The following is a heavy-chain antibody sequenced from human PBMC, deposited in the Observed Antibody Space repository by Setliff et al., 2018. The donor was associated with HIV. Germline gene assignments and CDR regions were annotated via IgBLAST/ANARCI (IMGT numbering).Heavy chain of an antibody. V-gene: IGHV1-69*13. CDR1: GGTFSTYA. Sequence: SVKVSCKASGGTFSTYAFIWVRQAPGLGLEWMGGIIPMLTTANYAQNFQGRVTITADESTGTAYMELSSLRSEDTAVYYCATARFLESYPINAFDIWGQGTMVTVSS. CDR2: IIPMLTTA. CDR3: ATARFLESYPINAFDI. J-gene: IGHJ3*02. D-gene: IGHD3-3*01.